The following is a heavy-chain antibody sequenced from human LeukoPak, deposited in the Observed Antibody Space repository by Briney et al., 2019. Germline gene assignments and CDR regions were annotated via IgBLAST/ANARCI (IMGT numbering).Heavy chain of an antibody. CDR1: GFTFSSYA. Sequence: GGSLRLSCSASGFTFSSYAMHWVRQAPGKGLEYVSAISSNEGSTYYADSVKGRFTISRDNSKNTLHLQMSSLRAEDTAVYYCVKVGSIVAYDYWGQGTLVTVSS. J-gene: IGHJ4*02. CDR3: VKVGSIVAYDY. D-gene: IGHD2-15*01. CDR2: ISSNEGST. V-gene: IGHV3-64D*06.